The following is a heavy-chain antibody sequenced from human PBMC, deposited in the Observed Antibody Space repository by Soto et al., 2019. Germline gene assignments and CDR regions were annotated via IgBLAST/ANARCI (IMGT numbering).Heavy chain of an antibody. D-gene: IGHD5-12*01. CDR3: ARGGGSPYHYHEFDY. V-gene: IGHV4-59*11. Sequence: QVQLQESGPGLVKPSETLSLTCSVSGVSTSNHYWTWIRKPPGHGPEWIGCIYYRGTTNYNASFNSRVTISVDTSKNQFSLKLTSVTTADTAVYYCARGGGSPYHYHEFDYWGQGILVTVSS. CDR1: GVSTSNHY. J-gene: IGHJ4*02. CDR2: IYYRGTT.